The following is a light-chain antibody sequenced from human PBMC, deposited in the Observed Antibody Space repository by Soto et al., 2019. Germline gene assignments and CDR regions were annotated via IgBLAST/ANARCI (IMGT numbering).Light chain of an antibody. CDR3: HQSYSTPPWT. CDR1: QSIISY. Sequence: DIPMTQSPSSLSASVGDRVTITCRASQSIISYLNWYQQKPGKAPKLLIYAASILQSGVPSRFSGSGSGTDFTLTISSLQPEDFATYYCHQSYSTPPWTFGQGTKVEIK. CDR2: AAS. V-gene: IGKV1-39*01. J-gene: IGKJ1*01.